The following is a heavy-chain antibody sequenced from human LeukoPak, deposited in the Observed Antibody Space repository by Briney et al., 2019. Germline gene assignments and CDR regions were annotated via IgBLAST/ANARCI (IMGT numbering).Heavy chain of an antibody. D-gene: IGHD6-19*01. J-gene: IGHJ6*02. Sequence: GGSLRLSCAASGFTFSSYAMHWVRQAPGKGLEWVAVISYDGSNKYYADSVKGRFTISRDNSKNTLYLQMNSLRAEDTAVYYCASLRPDSGWGVYYYYGMDVWGQGTTVTVSS. V-gene: IGHV3-30-3*01. CDR2: ISYDGSNK. CDR3: ASLRPDSGWGVYYYYGMDV. CDR1: GFTFSSYA.